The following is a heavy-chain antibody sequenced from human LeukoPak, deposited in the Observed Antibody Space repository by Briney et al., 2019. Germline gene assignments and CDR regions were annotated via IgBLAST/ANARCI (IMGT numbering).Heavy chain of an antibody. CDR1: GYTFTSYY. CDR3: ARGSNYDSSGYYYFDY. D-gene: IGHD3-22*01. CDR2: INPSGGST. J-gene: IGHJ4*02. Sequence: ASVKVSCKASGYTFTSYYMHWVRQAPGQGLEWMGIINPSGGSTGYAQKFQGRVTMTRDMSTSTVYMELSSLRSEDTAVYYCARGSNYDSSGYYYFDYWGQGTLVTVSS. V-gene: IGHV1-46*01.